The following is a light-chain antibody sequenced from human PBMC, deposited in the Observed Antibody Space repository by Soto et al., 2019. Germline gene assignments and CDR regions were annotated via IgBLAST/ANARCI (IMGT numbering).Light chain of an antibody. Sequence: DIQMTQSPSTLSASVGDTVTITCRASQSVSTWLAWYQQTPGKAPKLLMYDASTLESGAPARFSGSGSGTEFTLTISSLQSEDLALYYCQQYNDWPLTFGQGTKVDI. CDR1: QSVSTW. CDR2: DAS. CDR3: QQYNDWPLT. J-gene: IGKJ1*01. V-gene: IGKV1-5*01.